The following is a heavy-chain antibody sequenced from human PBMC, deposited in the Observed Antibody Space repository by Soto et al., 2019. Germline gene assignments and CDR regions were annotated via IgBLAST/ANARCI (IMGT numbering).Heavy chain of an antibody. D-gene: IGHD4-17*01. CDR1: GFTFSGYW. J-gene: IGHJ4*02. CDR3: ASAKIGDYFQVY. V-gene: IGHV3-74*01. CDR2: INSDGSTT. Sequence: EVQLVESGGGLVQPGGSLRLSCAVSGFTFSGYWMHWVRQAPGKGLVWVSRINSDGSTTSYADYVKGRFTISRENAKNTLYLQMDSLRAEDTAVYFCASAKIGDYFQVYWGQGTLVTVSS.